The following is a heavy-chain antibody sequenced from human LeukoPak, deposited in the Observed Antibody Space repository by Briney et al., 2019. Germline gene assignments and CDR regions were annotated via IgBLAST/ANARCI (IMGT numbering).Heavy chain of an antibody. CDR1: GGSISSGDYY. CDR2: IYYSGST. CDR3: ARVFFSGYENFHFDY. J-gene: IGHJ4*02. Sequence: SETLSLTCTVSGGSISSGDYYWSWIRQPPGKGLEWIGYIYYSGSTYYNPSLESRVTISVDTSKNQFSLKLSSVTAADTAVYYCARVFFSGYENFHFDYWGQGALVTVSS. V-gene: IGHV4-30-4*01. D-gene: IGHD5-12*01.